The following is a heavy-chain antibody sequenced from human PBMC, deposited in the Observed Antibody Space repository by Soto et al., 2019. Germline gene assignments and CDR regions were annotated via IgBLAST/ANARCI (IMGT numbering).Heavy chain of an antibody. CDR3: AAGYSTGLDAFDI. D-gene: IGHD2-8*02. Sequence: EVQLVQSGAEAKKPGESLRISCKGSGYNFANFWIGWVRQMPGKGLEWMGMIFPGDSDTKNSPSLEGQITMSVDKSDSSAYLQWRSLKASDTAIYYCAAGYSTGLDAFDIWARGQWSPSLQ. V-gene: IGHV5-51*01. CDR2: IFPGDSDT. J-gene: IGHJ3*02. CDR1: GYNFANFW.